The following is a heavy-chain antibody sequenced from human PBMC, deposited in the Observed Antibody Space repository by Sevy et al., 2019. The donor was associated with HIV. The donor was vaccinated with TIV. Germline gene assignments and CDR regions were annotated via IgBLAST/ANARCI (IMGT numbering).Heavy chain of an antibody. CDR2: IYYSGST. Sequence: SETLSLTCTVSGGSISSGDYYWSWIRQPPGKGLVWIGYIYYSGSTYYNPSLKSRVTISVDTSKNQFSLKLSSVTAADTAVYYCASYYYGSGPSWFDPWGQGTLVTVSS. CDR1: GGSISSGDYY. J-gene: IGHJ5*02. V-gene: IGHV4-30-4*01. CDR3: ASYYYGSGPSWFDP. D-gene: IGHD3-10*01.